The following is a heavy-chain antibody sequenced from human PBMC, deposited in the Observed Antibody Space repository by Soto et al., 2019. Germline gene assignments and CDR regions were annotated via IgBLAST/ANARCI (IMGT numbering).Heavy chain of an antibody. CDR2: IYPGESDT. CDR1: GYRFTTYW. CDR3: ARHAEMATIIY. D-gene: IGHD5-12*01. Sequence: GASLKISFTGSGYRFTTYWIGCVRQMPGKALEWMGIIYPGESDTRSSPSFQGQVTISADKSITTAYRQWTSLKASDTAMYYCARHAEMATIIYWGQGTLVTVSS. V-gene: IGHV5-51*01. J-gene: IGHJ4*02.